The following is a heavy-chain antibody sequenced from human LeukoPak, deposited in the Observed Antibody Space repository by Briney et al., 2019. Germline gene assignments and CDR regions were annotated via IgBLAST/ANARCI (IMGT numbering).Heavy chain of an antibody. Sequence: ASVKVSCKASGYTFTNYYMHWVRQSPGLGFEWMGWINPKSGGTSYPQTFQGRLTMTRDTSISTAYMELSRLGSDDTAVYYCVPSANYYYFDYWGQGTLVTVSS. V-gene: IGHV1-2*02. CDR2: INPKSGGT. CDR3: VPSANYYYFDY. J-gene: IGHJ4*02. CDR1: GYTFTNYY. D-gene: IGHD4/OR15-4a*01.